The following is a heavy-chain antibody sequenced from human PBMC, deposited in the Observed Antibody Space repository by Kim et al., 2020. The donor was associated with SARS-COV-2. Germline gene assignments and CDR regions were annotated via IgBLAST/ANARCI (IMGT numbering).Heavy chain of an antibody. J-gene: IGHJ4*02. CDR3: AKDPPVTGDFAD. CDR1: GFTFSSYG. D-gene: IGHD7-27*01. Sequence: GGSLRLSCAASGFTFSSYGMHWVRQAPGKGLEWVAVISYDGSKKYYADSVKGRFAISRDDSKNTLYLQMSSLRAEDTAVYYCAKDPPVTGDFADWGQGTLVTVSS. V-gene: IGHV3-30*18. CDR2: ISYDGSKK.